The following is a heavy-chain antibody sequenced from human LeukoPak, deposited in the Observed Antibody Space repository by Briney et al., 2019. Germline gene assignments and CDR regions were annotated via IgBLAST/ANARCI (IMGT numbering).Heavy chain of an antibody. D-gene: IGHD3-9*01. CDR2: IYPGDSDT. J-gene: IGHJ4*02. Sequence: GESLKISCKGSGYSFTSYWIGWVRQMPGKGLGWMGIIYPGDSDTRYSSSFQGQVTISADKSISTAYVQWSSLKASDTAMYYCARADILTGYAPTFDYWGQGTLVTVSS. CDR1: GYSFTSYW. CDR3: ARADILTGYAPTFDY. V-gene: IGHV5-51*01.